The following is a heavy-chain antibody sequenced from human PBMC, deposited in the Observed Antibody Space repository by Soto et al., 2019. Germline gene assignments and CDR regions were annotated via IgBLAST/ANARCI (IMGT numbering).Heavy chain of an antibody. CDR3: ARDKAYGSGSGGAEYFQH. V-gene: IGHV3-33*01. Sequence: QVQLVESGGGVVQPGRSLRLSCAASGFTLSSYGMHWVRQAPGKGLEWVTVIWYDGSNKYYADSVKGRFTISRDNSKNTQYLQMNSLRAEDTAVYYCARDKAYGSGSGGAEYFQHWGQGTLVTVSS. CDR2: IWYDGSNK. D-gene: IGHD3-10*01. J-gene: IGHJ1*01. CDR1: GFTLSSYG.